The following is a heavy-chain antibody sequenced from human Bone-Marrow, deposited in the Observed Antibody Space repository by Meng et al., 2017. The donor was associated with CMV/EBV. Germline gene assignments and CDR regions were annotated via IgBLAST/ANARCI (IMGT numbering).Heavy chain of an antibody. J-gene: IGHJ4*02. V-gene: IGHV3-30*03. D-gene: IGHD5-12*01. CDR2: LSYDGSQR. CDR3: ARVLPKSYLVPTIGALGD. Sequence: GESLKISCVASRLTHFKSYSMNWDRQAPGKGLEWVAILSYDGSQRYYTDSVKGRFTISRDNAKNSLYLQMNSLRAEDTAVYYCARVLPKSYLVPTIGALGDWGQGTRVTVSS. CDR1: RLTHFKSYS.